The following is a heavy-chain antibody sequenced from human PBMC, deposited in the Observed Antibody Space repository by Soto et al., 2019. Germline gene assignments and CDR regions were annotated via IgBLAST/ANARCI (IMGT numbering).Heavy chain of an antibody. CDR2: ISANNGKT. Sequence: ASVKVSCKTSGYTFSNYGLTWVRQAPGQGLEWMGWISANNGKTNYAQNLQGRVTMTTDTSTSTTYMELRSLRSEDTAVYFCARVGGMPLANWFDPWGQGTLVTVSS. D-gene: IGHD3-16*01. CDR3: ARVGGMPLANWFDP. J-gene: IGHJ5*02. V-gene: IGHV1-18*04. CDR1: GYTFSNYG.